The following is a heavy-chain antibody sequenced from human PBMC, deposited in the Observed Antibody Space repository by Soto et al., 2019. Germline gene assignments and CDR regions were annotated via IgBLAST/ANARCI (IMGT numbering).Heavy chain of an antibody. D-gene: IGHD2-2*01. CDR3: ARDLGAAISGPYYYYYGMDV. CDR1: GASVSSNSAA. CDR2: TYYRSKWYN. J-gene: IGHJ6*02. V-gene: IGHV6-1*01. Sequence: SQTLSLTCAISGASVSSNSAAWNWIRQSPSRGLEWLGRTYYRSKWYNDYAVSVKSRITINPDTSKNQFSLQLNSVTPEDTAVYYCARDLGAAISGPYYYYYGMDVWGQGTTVTVSS.